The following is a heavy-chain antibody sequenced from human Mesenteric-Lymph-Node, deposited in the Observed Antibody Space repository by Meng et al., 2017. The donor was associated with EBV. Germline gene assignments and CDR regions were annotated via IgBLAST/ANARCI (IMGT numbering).Heavy chain of an antibody. CDR1: GYTFTGYD. J-gene: IGHJ4*02. CDR2: INPDNGYT. V-gene: IGHV1-2*06. Sequence: QVGVVQYGNEGKKPRSPVRSPCKTSGYTFTGYDVHWVRQTPRQGLEWMGRINPDNGYTIYAPSFQDRVTVTRDTSITTAYMDLTRLRSDDTAIYFCARDDHSGRGEPFDYWGQGTLVTVSS. CDR3: ARDDHSGRGEPFDY. D-gene: IGHD1-26*01.